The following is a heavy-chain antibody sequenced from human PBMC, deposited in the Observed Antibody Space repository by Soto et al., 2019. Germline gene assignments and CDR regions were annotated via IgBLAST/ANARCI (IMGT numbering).Heavy chain of an antibody. J-gene: IGHJ5*02. CDR3: ARDSIAAANWFDP. D-gene: IGHD6-6*01. CDR2: ISSSGSKT. CDR1: GFTFRNFE. V-gene: IGHV3-48*03. Sequence: DVQLVESGGGMVQPGGSLRLSCAVAGFTFRNFEMNWVRRVPGKGREWLSCISSSGSKTYYAESVKGRFTISRDNTEDSIFLQMNSLRVEDTSIYFCARDSIAAANWFDPWGQGTRVIVSS.